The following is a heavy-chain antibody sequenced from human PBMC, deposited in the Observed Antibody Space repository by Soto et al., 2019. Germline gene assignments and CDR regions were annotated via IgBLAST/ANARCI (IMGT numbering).Heavy chain of an antibody. V-gene: IGHV1-18*01. CDR3: ARVWVGIAAAGTRFDY. D-gene: IGHD6-13*01. CDR1: GYTFTSYG. CDR2: ISAYNGNT. J-gene: IGHJ4*02. Sequence: GASVEVSCKASGYTFTSYGISWVRQAPGQGLEWMGWISAYNGNTNYAQKLQGRVTMTTDTSTSTAYMELRSLRSDDTAVYYCARVWVGIAAAGTRFDYWGQGTLVTVSS.